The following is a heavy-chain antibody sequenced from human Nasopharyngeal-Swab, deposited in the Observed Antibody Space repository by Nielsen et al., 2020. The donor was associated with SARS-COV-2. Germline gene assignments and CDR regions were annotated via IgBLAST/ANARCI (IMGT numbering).Heavy chain of an antibody. CDR3: ARGRNGGPEGY. Sequence: SETLSLTCAVYGGSFSGYYWSWIRQPPGKGLEWIGEINRSGSTNYNPSLKSRVTISVDTSKNQFSLKLSSVTAADTAVYYCARGRNGGPEGYWGQGTLVTVSS. CDR2: INRSGST. J-gene: IGHJ4*02. CDR1: GGSFSGYY. V-gene: IGHV4-34*01. D-gene: IGHD4-23*01.